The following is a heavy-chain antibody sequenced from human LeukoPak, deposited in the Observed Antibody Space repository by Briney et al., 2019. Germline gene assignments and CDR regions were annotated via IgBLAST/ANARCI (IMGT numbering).Heavy chain of an antibody. CDR3: VRDPAEADC. CDR2: INGGGNT. Sequence: GGSLRLSCAASGFTFSGYAMNWVRQAPGKGLEWVSSINGGGNTFYADSVKGRFAISRDNAKNSLYLQMNGLRAEDTAVYYCVRDPAEADCWGQGTLVTVSS. V-gene: IGHV3-21*06. CDR1: GFTFSGYA. J-gene: IGHJ4*02.